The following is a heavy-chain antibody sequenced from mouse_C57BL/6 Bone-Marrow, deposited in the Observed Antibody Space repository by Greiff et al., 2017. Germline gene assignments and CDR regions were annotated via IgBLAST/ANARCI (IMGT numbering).Heavy chain of an antibody. V-gene: IGHV1-7*01. J-gene: IGHJ2*01. Sequence: QVQLMESGAELAKPGASVKLSCKASGYTFTSYWMHWVNQRPGQGLEWIGYINPSSGYTKYNQKFKDKATLTADKSYSTAYMQVSSLTYEDSAVYYCARSRQLRLRDYYCNYWGQGTTLTVSS. CDR2: INPSSGYT. D-gene: IGHD3-2*02. CDR1: GYTFTSYW. CDR3: ARSRQLRLRDYYCNY.